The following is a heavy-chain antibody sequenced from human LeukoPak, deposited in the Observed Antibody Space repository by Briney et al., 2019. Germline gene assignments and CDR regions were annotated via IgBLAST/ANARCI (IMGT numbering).Heavy chain of an antibody. J-gene: IGHJ3*02. D-gene: IGHD6-19*01. CDR2: ILVSNSP. CDR3: ARARIEVSGTGAFDI. Sequence: PGGSLRLSCAASGFTFTNYAMIWVRLAPGRGLEWVSAILVSNSPYYGDSVKGRFTISRDNSENMLYLQMNSLRDEDTALYYCARARIEVSGTGAFDIWGHGTMVTVSS. CDR1: GFTFTNYA. V-gene: IGHV3-23*01.